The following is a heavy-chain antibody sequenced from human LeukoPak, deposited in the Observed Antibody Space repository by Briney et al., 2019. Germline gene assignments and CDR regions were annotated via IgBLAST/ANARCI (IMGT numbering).Heavy chain of an antibody. V-gene: IGHV1-2*02. Sequence: ASVKVSCKASGYTFTGYYMHWVRQAPGQGLAWVGWINPNSGGTNYAQKFQGRVTMTRDTSISTAYMELSRLRSDDTAVYYCARDGDLLLWFGELLYYWGQGTLVTVSS. CDR1: GYTFTGYY. D-gene: IGHD3-10*01. CDR3: ARDGDLLLWFGELLYY. J-gene: IGHJ4*02. CDR2: INPNSGGT.